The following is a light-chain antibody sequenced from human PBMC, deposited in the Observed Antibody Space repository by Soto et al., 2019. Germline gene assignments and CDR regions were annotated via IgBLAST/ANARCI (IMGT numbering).Light chain of an antibody. CDR2: AAA. J-gene: IGKJ3*01. CDR3: QQANSFPLT. V-gene: IGKV1-12*01. CDR1: QGIGSW. Sequence: DIQMTQSPSSVSASVGDRVTITCRASQGIGSWLGWYQQKPGKAPKLLIYAAASLKSGLPSRFSATFSGTEFTLTISSLQPEDLAADFCQQANSFPLTFGPGTKVELK.